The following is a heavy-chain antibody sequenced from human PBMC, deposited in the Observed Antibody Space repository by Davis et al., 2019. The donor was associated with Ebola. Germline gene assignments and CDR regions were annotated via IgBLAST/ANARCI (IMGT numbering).Heavy chain of an antibody. Sequence: PGGSLRPSCKGPGYSFTTYWIGWVRQMHGKGLEWMGLIYPGDSDTRYSPSFQGQVTISADKSISTAYLQWSSLKASDTAMYYCARRVTRSYWYFDLWGRGTLVTVSS. J-gene: IGHJ2*01. CDR3: ARRVTRSYWYFDL. CDR1: GYSFTTYW. CDR2: IYPGDSDT. D-gene: IGHD4-11*01. V-gene: IGHV5-51*01.